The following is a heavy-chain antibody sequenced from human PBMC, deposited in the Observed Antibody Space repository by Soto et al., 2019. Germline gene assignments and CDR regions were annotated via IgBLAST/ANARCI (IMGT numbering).Heavy chain of an antibody. D-gene: IGHD3-10*01. CDR1: GYTFTTYA. CDR2: INAGNGAT. J-gene: IGHJ4*02. Sequence: ASVKVSCKASGYTFTTYAMHWVRQAPGQRLEWMGWINAGNGATKYSQDFQDRVTIARDTSANTAYMELSSLRSEDTAVYYCARSPSLFIDYWGQGTLVTVSS. CDR3: ARSPSLFIDY. V-gene: IGHV1-3*01.